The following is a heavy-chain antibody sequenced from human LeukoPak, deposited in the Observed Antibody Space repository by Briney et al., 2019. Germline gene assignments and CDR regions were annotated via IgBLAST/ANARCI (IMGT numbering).Heavy chain of an antibody. CDR3: ARLSNYGNFTGNSWFDS. V-gene: IGHV4-59*08. CDR1: GASIDSYY. Sequence: SETLSLTCTVSGASIDSYYWTWIRQPPGKALEWIGCIYYSGSTNYKPSLKSRLTISVDRSKNQFFLQLSSVPAADTAVYYCARLSNYGNFTGNSWFDSWGQGTLVTVSS. J-gene: IGHJ5*01. CDR2: IYYSGST. D-gene: IGHD3-9*01.